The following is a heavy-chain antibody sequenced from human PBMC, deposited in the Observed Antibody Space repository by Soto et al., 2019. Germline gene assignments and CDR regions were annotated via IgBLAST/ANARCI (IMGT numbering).Heavy chain of an antibody. CDR1: GLNLRDPC. CDR3: PSDHCPGSRCYTRSLDS. J-gene: IGHJ5*02. V-gene: IGHV3-74*01. CDR2: VQGNGIGT. Sequence: XFHSLACNASGLNLRDPCIHRVRHTPGMGLVWFSRVQGNGIGTNYADSVEGRFTISRDNAKNSLYLQMNSLRAEDTALYYVPSDHCPGSRCYTRSLDSWGRGTRVSAS. D-gene: IGHD2-8*02.